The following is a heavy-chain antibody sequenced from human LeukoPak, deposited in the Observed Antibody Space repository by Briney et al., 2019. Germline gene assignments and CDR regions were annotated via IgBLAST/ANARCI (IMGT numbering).Heavy chain of an antibody. Sequence: GASVKVSCKASGYTFTGYYMHWVRQAPGQGLEWMGWINPNSGGTNYAQKFQGRVTMTRDTSISTAYMELSRLRSDDTAVYYCARAQQLVPPLSDYWGQGTLVTVSS. CDR1: GYTFTGYY. CDR3: ARAQQLVPPLSDY. J-gene: IGHJ4*02. D-gene: IGHD6-13*01. V-gene: IGHV1-2*02. CDR2: INPNSGGT.